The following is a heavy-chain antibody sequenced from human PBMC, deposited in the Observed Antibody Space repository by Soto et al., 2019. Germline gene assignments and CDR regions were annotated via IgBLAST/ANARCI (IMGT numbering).Heavy chain of an antibody. CDR2: IFPSDSDT. V-gene: IGHV5-51*01. Sequence: CKGSGYIFTSYWIAWVRQMPGKGLEWMGIIFPSDSDTNYNPSLKSRVTISVDTSKNQFSLKLSSVTAADTAVYYCARRKGVAARYYYYYMDVWGKGTTVTVSS. J-gene: IGHJ6*03. CDR3: ARRKGVAARYYYYYMDV. D-gene: IGHD6-19*01. CDR1: GYIFTSYW.